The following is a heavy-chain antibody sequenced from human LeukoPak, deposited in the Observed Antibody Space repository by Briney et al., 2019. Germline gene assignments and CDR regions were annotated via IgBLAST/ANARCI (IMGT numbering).Heavy chain of an antibody. CDR2: IYPGDSDT. CDR1: GYSFTSYG. Sequence: GESLKISCKGSGYSFTSYGIGWVRQMPGKGLEWMGIIYPGDSDTKYSPSFQGQVTISADKSTSTAYLQWSSLKASDTAMYYCARRGYYYGSGSYEDYWGRGTLVTVSS. J-gene: IGHJ4*02. D-gene: IGHD3-10*01. V-gene: IGHV5-51*01. CDR3: ARRGYYYGSGSYEDY.